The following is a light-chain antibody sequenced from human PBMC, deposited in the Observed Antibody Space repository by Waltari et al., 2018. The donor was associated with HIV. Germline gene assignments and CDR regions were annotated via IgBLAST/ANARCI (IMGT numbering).Light chain of an antibody. CDR1: SSDIGDSDY. V-gene: IGLV2-14*03. CDR3: SSFTTRGQIV. CDR2: DVK. Sequence: QSALTQPASVSGSPGQSITISCSGTSSDIGDSDYVSWYQQRPGKAPQLMISDVKKRPSGVSGRFSGSKSGSAAALTISGLQAEDEADYYCSSFTTRGQIVFGGGTKLTVL. J-gene: IGLJ2*01.